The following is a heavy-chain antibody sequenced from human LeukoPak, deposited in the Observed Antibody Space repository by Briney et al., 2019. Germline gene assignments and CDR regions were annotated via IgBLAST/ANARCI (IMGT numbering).Heavy chain of an antibody. D-gene: IGHD5-24*01. V-gene: IGHV3-11*01. CDR1: GFTFSDYY. CDR3: AREVEMARGLNHGWDY. J-gene: IGHJ4*02. Sequence: GGSLRLSCAAPGFTFSDYYMSWIRQAPGKGLEWVSYISSSGSTIYYADSVKGRFTISRDNAKNSLYLQMNSLRAEDTAVYYCAREVEMARGLNHGWDYWGQGTLVTVSS. CDR2: ISSSGSTI.